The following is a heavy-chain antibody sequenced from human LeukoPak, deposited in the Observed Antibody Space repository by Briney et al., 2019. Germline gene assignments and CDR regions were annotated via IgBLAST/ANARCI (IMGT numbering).Heavy chain of an antibody. CDR1: GGSISSGGYS. CDR2: IYHSQST. D-gene: IGHD5-18*01. Sequence: SETLSLTSAVSGGSISSGGYSWSWIRQPPGKGLEWIGYIYHSQSTNYNPSLKSRVTISEDRSKNQFSLKLTSVTAADTAVYYCARGDSRPDYWGQGILVTVSS. J-gene: IGHJ4*02. CDR3: ARGDSRPDY. V-gene: IGHV4-30-2*01.